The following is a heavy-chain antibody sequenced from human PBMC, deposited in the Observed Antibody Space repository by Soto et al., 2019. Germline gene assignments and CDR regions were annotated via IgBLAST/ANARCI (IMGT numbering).Heavy chain of an antibody. Sequence: QVQLVQSGAEVKKPGSSVKVSCKTSGVSFNNNGIGWVRQAPGHGLEWMGGVSPLFRTSNYARKFQGRISITADASTGTVNMELSSLTSEDTAQYYCARVLYYGSGSYSPYGMDVWGQGTKVTVSS. V-gene: IGHV1-69*01. J-gene: IGHJ6*02. CDR3: ARVLYYGSGSYSPYGMDV. CDR1: GVSFNNNG. CDR2: VSPLFRTS. D-gene: IGHD3-10*01.